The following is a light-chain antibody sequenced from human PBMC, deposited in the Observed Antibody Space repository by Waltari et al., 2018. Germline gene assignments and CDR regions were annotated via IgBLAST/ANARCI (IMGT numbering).Light chain of an antibody. J-gene: IGLJ1*01. CDR3: QSYDSKLSGYV. Sequence: QSVLTQPPSVSGAPGQRVTVSCTGSSSNIGAGYDVHWYQQAPGTAPKLLILANANRPSGVPDRVSGSRSGTSASLAITGLQADDEADYSCQSYDSKLSGYVFGTGTKVIVL. CDR2: ANA. CDR1: SSNIGAGYD. V-gene: IGLV1-40*01.